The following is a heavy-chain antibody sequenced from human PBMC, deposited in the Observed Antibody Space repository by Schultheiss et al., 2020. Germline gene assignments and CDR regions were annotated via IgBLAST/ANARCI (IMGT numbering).Heavy chain of an antibody. D-gene: IGHD6-19*01. CDR2: ITDSGGST. J-gene: IGHJ5*02. Sequence: GGSLRLSCTASGFTFGDYAMSWFRQAPGKGLEWVAAITDSGGSTYYADSVKGRFTISRDNSKNTLYLQMNSLRAEDTAVYYCARDPVLQSGWYNWFDPWGQGTLVTVSS. CDR3: ARDPVLQSGWYNWFDP. CDR1: GFTFGDYA. V-gene: IGHV3-23*01.